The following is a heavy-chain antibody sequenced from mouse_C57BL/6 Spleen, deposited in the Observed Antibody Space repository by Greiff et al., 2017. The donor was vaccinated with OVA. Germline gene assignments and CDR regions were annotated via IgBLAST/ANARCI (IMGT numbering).Heavy chain of an antibody. J-gene: IGHJ2*01. CDR1: GYTFTDYY. Sequence: VQRVESGAELVRPGASVKLSCKASGYTFTDYYINWVKQRPGQGLEWIARIYPGSGNTYYNEKFKGKATLTAEKSSSTAYMQLSSLTSEDSAVYFCASGGSQFDYWGQGTTLTVSS. CDR2: IYPGSGNT. V-gene: IGHV1-76*01. CDR3: ASGGSQFDY.